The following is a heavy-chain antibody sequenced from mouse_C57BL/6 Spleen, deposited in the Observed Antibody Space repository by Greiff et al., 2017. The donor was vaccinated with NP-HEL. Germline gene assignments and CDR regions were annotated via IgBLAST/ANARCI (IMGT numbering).Heavy chain of an antibody. CDR3: ARKYYGSSYGYWYFDV. Sequence: EVHLVESGGGLVKPGGSLKLSCAASGFTFSDYGMHWVRQAPEKGLEWVAYISSGSSTIYYADTVKGRFTISRDNAKNTLFLQMTSLRSADTAMYYCARKYYGSSYGYWYFDVWGTGTTVTVSS. CDR1: GFTFSDYG. CDR2: ISSGSSTI. J-gene: IGHJ1*03. D-gene: IGHD1-1*01. V-gene: IGHV5-17*01.